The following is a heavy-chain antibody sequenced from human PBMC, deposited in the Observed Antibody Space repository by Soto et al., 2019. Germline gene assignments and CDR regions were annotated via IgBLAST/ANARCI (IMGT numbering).Heavy chain of an antibody. CDR1: GFTFSSYD. CDR2: ISASGDTT. Sequence: PGGSLRLSCAASGFTFSSYDMNWVRQAPEKGLEWVSSISASGDTTYYAASVKGRFTISRDNSRNTLYLQMNRLRVEDTAVYYCAIPPTSSWFRNWGQGTLVTVSS. J-gene: IGHJ4*02. V-gene: IGHV3-23*01. D-gene: IGHD6-13*01. CDR3: AIPPTSSWFRN.